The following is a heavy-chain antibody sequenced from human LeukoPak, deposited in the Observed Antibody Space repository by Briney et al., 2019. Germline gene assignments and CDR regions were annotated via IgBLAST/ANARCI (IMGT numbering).Heavy chain of an antibody. V-gene: IGHV3-7*01. CDR3: ARDKIVGPTTLDY. CDR2: IKQDGNEK. CDR1: GFTFSGYW. D-gene: IGHD1-26*01. J-gene: IGHJ4*02. Sequence: PGGSLRLSCAASGFTFSGYWMSWVRQTPEKGLEWVANIKQDGNEKYYVDSVKGRFTISRDNAKNSLYLQMNSLRADDTAVYYCARDKIVGPTTLDYWGQGTLVTGSS.